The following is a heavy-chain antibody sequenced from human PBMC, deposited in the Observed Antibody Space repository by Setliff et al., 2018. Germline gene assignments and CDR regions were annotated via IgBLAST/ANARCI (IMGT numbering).Heavy chain of an antibody. D-gene: IGHD5-12*01. CDR2: IHAGNGDT. CDR1: GFTSTNYA. CDR3: ASAHYYSGYIEYFQY. V-gene: IGHV1-3*01. J-gene: IGHJ1*01. Sequence: ASVKVSCKASGFTSTNYAIHWVRQAPGQRPECMGWIHAGNGDTKYSQKFQGRVTMTRDTSASTVYMELSSLRSEDTAVYYCASAHYYSGYIEYFQYWGQGTLVTVSS.